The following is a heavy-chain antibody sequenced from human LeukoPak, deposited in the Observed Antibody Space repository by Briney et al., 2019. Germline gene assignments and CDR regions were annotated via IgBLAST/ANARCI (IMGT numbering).Heavy chain of an antibody. CDR3: AKDQERYFDWLLGGMDV. D-gene: IGHD3-9*01. J-gene: IGHJ6*02. CDR1: GFTFSSFE. CDR2: ISSHGS. Sequence: GGSLRLSCAASGFTFSSFEMNWVRQAPGKGLEWVSYISSHGSNADSVKGRFTISRDNAKNSLYLQMNSLRAEDTAVYYCAKDQERYFDWLLGGMDVWGQGTTVTVSS. V-gene: IGHV3-48*03.